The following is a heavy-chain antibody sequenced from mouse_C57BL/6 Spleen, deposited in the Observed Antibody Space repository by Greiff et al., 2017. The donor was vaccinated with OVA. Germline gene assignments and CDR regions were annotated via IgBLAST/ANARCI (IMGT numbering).Heavy chain of an antibody. CDR1: GYTFTSYW. CDR3: ARRGWDYDGVWFAY. V-gene: IGHV1-69*01. CDR2: IDPSDSYT. D-gene: IGHD2-4*01. J-gene: IGHJ3*01. Sequence: QVQLQQSGAELVMPGASVKLSCKASGYTFTSYWMHWVKQRPGQGLEWIGEIDPSDSYTNYNQKFKGKSTLTVDKSSSTAYMQLSSLTSEDSAVYYCARRGWDYDGVWFAYWGQGTLVTVSA.